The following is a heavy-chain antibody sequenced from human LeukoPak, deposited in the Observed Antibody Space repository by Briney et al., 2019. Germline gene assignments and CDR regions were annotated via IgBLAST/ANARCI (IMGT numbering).Heavy chain of an antibody. CDR2: INHSGST. J-gene: IGHJ4*02. CDR1: GGSFSGYY. CDR3: ARPNHKDHCSSTSCYRYFDY. D-gene: IGHD2-2*02. V-gene: IGHV4-34*01. Sequence: PSETLSLTCAVYGGSFSGYYWSWIRQPPGKGLEWIGEINHSGSTNYNPSLKSRVTISVDTSKNQFSLKLSSVTAADTAVYYCARPNHKDHCSSTSCYRYFDYWSQGTLVTVSS.